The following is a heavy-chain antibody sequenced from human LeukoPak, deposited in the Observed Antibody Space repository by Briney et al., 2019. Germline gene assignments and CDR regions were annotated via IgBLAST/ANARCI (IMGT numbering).Heavy chain of an antibody. CDR1: GGSISSGGYY. D-gene: IGHD5/OR15-5a*01. J-gene: IGHJ5*02. CDR2: IYYSGST. Sequence: SETLSLTCTVSGGSISSGGYYRSWIRQHPGKGLEWIGYIYYSGSTYYNPSLKSRVTISVDTSKNQFSLKLSSVTAADTAVYYCARAPARSTGWFDPWGQGTLVTVSS. V-gene: IGHV4-31*03. CDR3: ARAPARSTGWFDP.